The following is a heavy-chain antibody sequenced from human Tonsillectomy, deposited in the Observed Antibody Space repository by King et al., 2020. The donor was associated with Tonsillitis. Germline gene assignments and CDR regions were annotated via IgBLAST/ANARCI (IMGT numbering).Heavy chain of an antibody. Sequence: VQLVESGGGVVQPGRSLRLSCAASGFTFGTYGMHWVRQAPGKGLEWVAVISYDGSNKYYADSVKGRFTISRDNSKNTLYVQMNSLRAEDTAVYYCAKDLYYYDSSGYLDYWGQGTLVTVSS. CDR1: GFTFGTYG. V-gene: IGHV3-30*18. CDR3: AKDLYYYDSSGYLDY. CDR2: ISYDGSNK. J-gene: IGHJ4*02. D-gene: IGHD3-22*01.